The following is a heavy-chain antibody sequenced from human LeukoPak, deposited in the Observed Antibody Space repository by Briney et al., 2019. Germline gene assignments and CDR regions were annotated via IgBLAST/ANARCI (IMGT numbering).Heavy chain of an antibody. D-gene: IGHD3-22*01. J-gene: IGHJ3*02. V-gene: IGHV3-23*01. CDR2: ISGSGGST. CDR3: AKDILYYYDSSGAFDI. Sequence: GGSLRLSCAASGFTFSSYAMSWVRQAPGKGLEWVSAISGSGGSTYYADSVKGRFTISRDNSKNTLYLQMNSLRAEDTALYYCAKDILYYYDSSGAFDIWGQGTMVTVSS. CDR1: GFTFSSYA.